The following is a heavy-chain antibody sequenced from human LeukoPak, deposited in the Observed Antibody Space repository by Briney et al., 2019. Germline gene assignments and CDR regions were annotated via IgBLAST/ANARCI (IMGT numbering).Heavy chain of an antibody. V-gene: IGHV4-59*01. CDR2: SYYSGST. CDR3: ARDRFIVAVGPWGAGWIDP. CDR1: LGSLHSYY. J-gene: IGHJ5*02. D-gene: IGHD6-13*01. Sequence: SQTLSLTCAVSLGSLHSYYWSWIRQPPSRGLEGVGYSYYSGSTNYNPSLKSRVTIPVDPSKNQFSLKLSSVTAAATAVYSCARDRFIVAVGPWGAGWIDPWGQGTLVTVSS.